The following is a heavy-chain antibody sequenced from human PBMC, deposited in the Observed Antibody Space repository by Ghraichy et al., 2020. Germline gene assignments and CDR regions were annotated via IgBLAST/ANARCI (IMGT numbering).Heavy chain of an antibody. D-gene: IGHD2-15*01. J-gene: IGHJ5*02. V-gene: IGHV3-23*01. CDR1: GFTFSSYA. Sequence: GGSLRLSCAASGFTFSSYAMSWVRQAPGKGLEWVSAISGSGGSTYYADSVKGRFTISRDNSKNTLYLQMNSLRAEDTAVYYCAKVPEYCSGGSCSNWFDPWGQGTLVTVS. CDR3: AKVPEYCSGGSCSNWFDP. CDR2: ISGSGGST.